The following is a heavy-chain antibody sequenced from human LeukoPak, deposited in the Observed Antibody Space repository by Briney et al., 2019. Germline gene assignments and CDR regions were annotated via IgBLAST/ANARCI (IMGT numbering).Heavy chain of an antibody. D-gene: IGHD1-26*01. CDR2: MNPNSGNT. CDR1: GYTFTSYD. V-gene: IGHV1-8*01. CDR3: ARGGIVGATTDY. J-gene: IGHJ4*02. Sequence: ASVKVSCKASGYTFTSYDIDWVRQATGQGLEWMGWMNPNSGNTGYAQKFQGRVTMTRNTSISTAYMELSSLRSEDTAVYYCARGGIVGATTDYWGQGTLVTVSS.